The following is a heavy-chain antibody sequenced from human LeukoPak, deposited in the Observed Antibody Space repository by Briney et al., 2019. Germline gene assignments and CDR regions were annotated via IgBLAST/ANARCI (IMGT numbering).Heavy chain of an antibody. CDR3: ARHDSTGYYQDY. CDR2: IYYTGGT. J-gene: IGHJ4*02. CDR1: GASISRYF. D-gene: IGHD3-22*01. Sequence: PSETLSLTCTVSGASISRYFWSWIRQPPEKGLEWIGYIYYTGGTNYNPSLKSRVTISVDTSKNHFSLKLSSVTAADTAVYYCARHDSTGYYQDYWGQGTLVTVSS. V-gene: IGHV4-59*08.